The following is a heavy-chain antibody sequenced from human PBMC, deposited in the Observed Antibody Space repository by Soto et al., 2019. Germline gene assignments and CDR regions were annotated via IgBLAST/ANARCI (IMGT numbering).Heavy chain of an antibody. CDR2: IYYSGST. J-gene: IGHJ6*02. Sequence: SETLSLTCTVSGGSISSSSYYWGWIRQPPGKGLEWIGSIYYSGSTYYNPSLKSRVTISVDTSKNQFSLKLSSVTAADTAVYYCARQSGITIFGVVIPHYGMDVWGQGTTVTVSS. D-gene: IGHD3-3*01. CDR1: GGSISSSSYY. V-gene: IGHV4-39*01. CDR3: ARQSGITIFGVVIPHYGMDV.